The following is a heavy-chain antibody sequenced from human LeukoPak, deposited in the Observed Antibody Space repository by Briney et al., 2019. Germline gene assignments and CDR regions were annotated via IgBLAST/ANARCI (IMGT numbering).Heavy chain of an antibody. Sequence: GGSLRLSCAASGFTFSSYSMNWVRQAPGKGLEWVSSISSSSSYIYYADSVKGRFTISRDNAKNSPYLQMNSLRAEDTAVYYCARDRPEYSSSSGWFDPWGQGTLVTVSS. CDR3: ARDRPEYSSSSGWFDP. J-gene: IGHJ5*02. CDR2: ISSSSSYI. D-gene: IGHD6-6*01. V-gene: IGHV3-21*01. CDR1: GFTFSSYS.